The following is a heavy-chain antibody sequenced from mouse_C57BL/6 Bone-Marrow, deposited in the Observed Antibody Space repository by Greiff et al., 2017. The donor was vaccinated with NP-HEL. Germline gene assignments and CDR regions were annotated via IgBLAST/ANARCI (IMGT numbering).Heavy chain of an antibody. CDR1: GFNIKDYY. CDR2: IDPEDGET. Sequence: EVQLQQSGAELVKPGASVKLSCTASGFNIKDYYMHWVKQRTEPGLEWIGRIDPEDGETKYAPKFQGKATITADPSSNTAYLQLSSLTSEDTAVYYCARNYGNYEGYYAMDYWGQGTSVTVSS. V-gene: IGHV14-2*01. D-gene: IGHD2-1*01. J-gene: IGHJ4*01. CDR3: ARNYGNYEGYYAMDY.